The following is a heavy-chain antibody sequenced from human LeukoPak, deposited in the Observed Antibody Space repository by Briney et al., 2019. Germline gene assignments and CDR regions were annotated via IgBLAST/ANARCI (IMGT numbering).Heavy chain of an antibody. CDR2: MTSDSRTI. D-gene: IGHD3-3*01. CDR3: ARSTEWYADY. Sequence: GGSLRLSCAASGFTFSVYGMNWVRHAPGKGLEWISYMTSDSRTIYYADSVRGRFTISRDNAKQSLYLDLNSLRVDGTAVYYCARSTEWYADYWGQGAPVTVSS. J-gene: IGHJ4*02. V-gene: IGHV3-48*01. CDR1: GFTFSVYG.